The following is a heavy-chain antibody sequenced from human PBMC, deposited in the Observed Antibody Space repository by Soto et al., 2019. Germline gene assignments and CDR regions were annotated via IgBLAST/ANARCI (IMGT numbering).Heavy chain of an antibody. CDR3: ARVGIAARQYFQH. D-gene: IGHD6-6*01. CDR2: INPNSGGT. V-gene: IGHV1-2*04. J-gene: IGHJ1*01. Sequence: ASVKVSCKASGYTFTGYYMHWVRQAPGQGLEWMGWINPNSGGTNYAQKFQGWVTMTRDTSISTAYMELSRLRSDDTAVYYCARVGIAARQYFQHWGQGTLVTVSS. CDR1: GYTFTGYY.